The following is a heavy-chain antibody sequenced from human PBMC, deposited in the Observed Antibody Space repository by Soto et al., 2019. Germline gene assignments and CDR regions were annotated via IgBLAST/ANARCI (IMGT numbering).Heavy chain of an antibody. D-gene: IGHD2-15*01. CDR1: GGSISSSNW. J-gene: IGHJ4*02. CDR2: IYHSGST. Sequence: QVQLQESGPGLVKPSGTLSLTCAVSGGSISSSNWWSWVRQPPGKGLEWIGEIYHSGSTNYNPSLKRRVPRSVDKSKNQFSLKLISVTAADPAVYYCACSGGSCYSVDYWGQGTLVTVSS. CDR3: ACSGGSCYSVDY. V-gene: IGHV4-4*02.